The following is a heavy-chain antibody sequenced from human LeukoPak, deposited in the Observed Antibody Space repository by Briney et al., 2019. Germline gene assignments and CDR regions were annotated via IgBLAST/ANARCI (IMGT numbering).Heavy chain of an antibody. D-gene: IGHD2-21*01. V-gene: IGHV2-5*02. Sequence: SGPTLVNPTQTLTLTCTFSGFSLNTSAVGVGWIRQPPGKALEWLALIYWDDNKRYSPSLKRRLTFTKDTSKSQVVLTMTNMDPVDTATYFCEHSKSRYSNTWGAFDYWGPGTPATVSS. CDR2: IYWDDNK. CDR1: GFSLNTSAVG. J-gene: IGHJ4*02. CDR3: EHSKSRYSNTWGAFDY.